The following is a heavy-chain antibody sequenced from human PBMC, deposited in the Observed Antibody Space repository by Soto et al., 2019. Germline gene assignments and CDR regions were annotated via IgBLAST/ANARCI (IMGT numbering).Heavy chain of an antibody. Sequence: SETLSLTCTDSGGSSSSRSCYWGWIRQPPGKGLEWIGSMYYSGNTYYNPSLKSRVTMSVDTSKNQFSLRLSSVTAADTAVYYCASQICTSAGCSAVEYFDFWGQGTLVTVSS. J-gene: IGHJ4*02. CDR2: MYYSGNT. D-gene: IGHD2-2*01. V-gene: IGHV4-39*01. CDR3: ASQICTSAGCSAVEYFDF. CDR1: GGSSSSRSCY.